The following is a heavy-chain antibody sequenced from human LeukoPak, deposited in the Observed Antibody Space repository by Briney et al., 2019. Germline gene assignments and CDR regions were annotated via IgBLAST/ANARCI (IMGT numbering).Heavy chain of an antibody. J-gene: IGHJ5*02. CDR2: ISGRGGVT. D-gene: IGHD3-10*01. Sequence: GGSLRLSCAASKFTFSSYAMSWVRQAPGKGLEWVSTISGRGGVTYYADSVKGRFTISRDNSKSTLYLQMNSLRAEDTAVYYCARASGSPWGQGTLVTVSS. CDR1: KFTFSSYA. V-gene: IGHV3-23*01. CDR3: ARASGSP.